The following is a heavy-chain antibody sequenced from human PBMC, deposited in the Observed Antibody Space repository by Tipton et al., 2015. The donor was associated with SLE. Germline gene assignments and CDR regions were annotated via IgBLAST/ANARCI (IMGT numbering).Heavy chain of an antibody. V-gene: IGHV4-30-4*01. D-gene: IGHD3-22*01. J-gene: IGHJ4*02. CDR1: GGSISSGGYY. Sequence: TLSLTCTVSGGSISSGGYYWSWIRQPPGKGLEWIGYIYYSGSTYYNPSLKSRVTISVDTSKNQFSLKLSSVTAADTAVYYCAREKLREYYYDSSGYFDYWGQGTLVTVSS. CDR3: AREKLREYYYDSSGYFDY. CDR2: IYYSGST.